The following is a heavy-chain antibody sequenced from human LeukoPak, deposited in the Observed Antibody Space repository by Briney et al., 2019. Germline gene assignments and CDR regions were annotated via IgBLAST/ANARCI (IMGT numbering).Heavy chain of an antibody. D-gene: IGHD2-2*01. CDR1: GFTFSSYG. Sequence: GRSLRLSCAASGFTFSSYGMHWVRQAPGKGLEWVAVIWYDGSNKYYADSVKGRFTISRDNAKSSVYPQMNSLRAEDTAVYYCARVIVEVPGVSDYCDYWGQGTLVTVSS. V-gene: IGHV3-33*01. CDR2: IWYDGSNK. CDR3: ARVIVEVPGVSDYCDY. J-gene: IGHJ4*02.